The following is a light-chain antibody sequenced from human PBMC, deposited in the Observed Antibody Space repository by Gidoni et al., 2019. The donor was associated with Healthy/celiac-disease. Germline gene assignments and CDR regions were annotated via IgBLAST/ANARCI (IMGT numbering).Light chain of an antibody. CDR1: QSISSY. Sequence: DTQMTQSPSSLSASVGDRVTITCRSSQSISSYLNWYQQKPGKAPKLLIDAASSLQSGVPSRFSGSGSGTDFTLTISSLQPEDFATYYCQQSYSTPRFGGGTKVEIK. CDR3: QQSYSTPR. J-gene: IGKJ4*02. V-gene: IGKV1-39*01. CDR2: AAS.